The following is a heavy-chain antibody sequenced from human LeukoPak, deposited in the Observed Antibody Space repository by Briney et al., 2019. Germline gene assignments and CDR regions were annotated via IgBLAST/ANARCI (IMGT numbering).Heavy chain of an antibody. Sequence: SETLSLPCTVSGGSIRSSGCYWGWIRQPPGKGLEWIGSIYYSGNTYYNPSLESRVTISVDTSNNQFSLKLSSVTAADTAVYYCARVILRDFWSGYPVVWGRGTTVTVSS. D-gene: IGHD3-3*01. J-gene: IGHJ6*04. CDR3: ARVILRDFWSGYPVV. CDR1: GGSIRSSGCY. CDR2: IYYSGNT. V-gene: IGHV4-39*01.